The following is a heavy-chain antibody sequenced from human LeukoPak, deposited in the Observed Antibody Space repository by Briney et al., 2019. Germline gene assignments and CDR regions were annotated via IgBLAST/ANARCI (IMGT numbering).Heavy chain of an antibody. V-gene: IGHV1-18*01. CDR3: ARDRSSSDY. D-gene: IGHD6-6*01. CDR2: ISAYNGIT. CDR1: GYTLTELS. Sequence: ASVKVSCKVSGYTLTELSMHWVRQAPGQGLEWMGWISAYNGITDYAQKFQGRVTMTTDTSTSTAYMELRSLRSDDTAVYYCARDRSSSDYWGQGTLVTVSS. J-gene: IGHJ4*02.